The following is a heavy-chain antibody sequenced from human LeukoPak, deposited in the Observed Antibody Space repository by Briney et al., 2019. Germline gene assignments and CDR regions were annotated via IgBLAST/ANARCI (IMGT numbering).Heavy chain of an antibody. CDR3: ARAGSHRNGGYDY. CDR1: GFTFSSYS. CDR2: IYSGGST. V-gene: IGHV3-66*01. J-gene: IGHJ4*02. Sequence: GGSLRLSCAASGFTFSSYSMNWVRQAPGKGLEWVSIIYSGGSTYYADSVKGRFTISRDNSKNTLYLQMNSLRAEDTAVYYCARAGSHRNGGYDYWGQGTLVTVSS. D-gene: IGHD5-12*01.